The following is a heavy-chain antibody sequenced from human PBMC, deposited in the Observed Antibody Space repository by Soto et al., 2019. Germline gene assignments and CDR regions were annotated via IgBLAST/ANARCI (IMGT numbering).Heavy chain of an antibody. CDR3: ARNFYDDSWSEVGYDI. V-gene: IGHV4-59*08. Sequence: QVQLQESGPGLVKPSETLSLTCTVSGGSISNYYWSWMRQPPGKGLEWIGHIYYSGITIYNPSLKRRVTISVDTSKNQFSLRLTSVTAADTAVYYCARNFYDDSWSEVGYDIWGHRTLVTVSS. CDR2: IYYSGIT. D-gene: IGHD3-3*01. CDR1: GGSISNYY. J-gene: IGHJ4*01.